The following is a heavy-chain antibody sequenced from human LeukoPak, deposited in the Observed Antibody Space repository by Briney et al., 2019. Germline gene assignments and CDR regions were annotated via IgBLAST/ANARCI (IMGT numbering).Heavy chain of an antibody. CDR1: GFTFDDYA. CDR2: ISWNSGSI. J-gene: IGHJ4*02. CDR3: AKDEGDMVRGVINY. D-gene: IGHD3-10*01. V-gene: IGHV3-9*01. Sequence: GGSLRLSCAASGFTFDDYAMHWVRQAPGKGLEWVSGISWNSGSIGYADSVKGRFTISRDNAKNSLYLQMNSLRAEDTALYYCAKDEGDMVRGVINYWGQGTLVTVSS.